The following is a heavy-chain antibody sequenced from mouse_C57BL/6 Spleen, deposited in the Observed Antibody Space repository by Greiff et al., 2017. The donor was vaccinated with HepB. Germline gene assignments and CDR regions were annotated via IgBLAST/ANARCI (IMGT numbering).Heavy chain of an antibody. Sequence: DVKLQESGPGLVKPSQSLSLTCSVTGYSITSGYYWNWIRQFPGNKLEWMGYISYDGSNNYNPSLKNRISITRDTSKNQFFLKLNSVTTEDTATYYCAGGRGYYYAMDYWGQGTSVTVSS. V-gene: IGHV3-6*01. CDR1: GYSITSGYY. J-gene: IGHJ4*01. CDR3: AGGRGYYYAMDY. CDR2: ISYDGSN.